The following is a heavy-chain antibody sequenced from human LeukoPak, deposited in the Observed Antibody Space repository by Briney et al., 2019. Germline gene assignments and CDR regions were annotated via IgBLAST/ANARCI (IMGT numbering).Heavy chain of an antibody. CDR3: ARERHDYGDFDY. D-gene: IGHD4-17*01. V-gene: IGHV1-69*06. CDR2: IILIFDTA. J-gene: IGHJ4*02. Sequence: SVKVSCKASGYTFTSYYMHWVRQAPGQGLEWMGGIILIFDTANYAQKFKGRLTITADKSTSTAYMELSSLRSEDTAVYYCARERHDYGDFDYWGQGTLVTVSS. CDR1: GYTFTSYY.